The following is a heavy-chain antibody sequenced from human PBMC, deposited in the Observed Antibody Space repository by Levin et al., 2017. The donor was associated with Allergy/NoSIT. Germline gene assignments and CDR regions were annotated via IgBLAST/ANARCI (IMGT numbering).Heavy chain of an antibody. Sequence: GGSLRLSCTASGFTFENYAMHWVRQVSGKGLEWVSSINWNSGIIDYADSVRGRFTTSRDNAKNSLYLQMSSLRLEDTAVYYCAKDRWGGYSYGIFDYWGQGTLVTVSS. CDR2: INWNSGII. CDR3: AKDRWGGYSYGIFDY. V-gene: IGHV3-9*01. CDR1: GFTFENYA. J-gene: IGHJ4*02. D-gene: IGHD5-18*01.